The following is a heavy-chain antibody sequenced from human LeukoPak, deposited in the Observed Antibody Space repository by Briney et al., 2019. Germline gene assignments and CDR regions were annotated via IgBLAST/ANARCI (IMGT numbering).Heavy chain of an antibody. CDR1: GGTFSSYA. CDR3: ARDKGSVTYAFDY. CDR2: IIPILGIA. Sequence: ASVKVSCKASGGTFSSYAISWVRQAPGQGLGWMGRIIPILGIANYAQKFQGRVTITADKSTSTAYMELSSLRSEDTAVYYCARDKGSVTYAFDYWGQGTLVTVSS. D-gene: IGHD4-23*01. V-gene: IGHV1-69*04. J-gene: IGHJ4*02.